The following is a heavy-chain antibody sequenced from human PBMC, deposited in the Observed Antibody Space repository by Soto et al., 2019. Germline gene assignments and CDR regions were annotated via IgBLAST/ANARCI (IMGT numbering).Heavy chain of an antibody. D-gene: IGHD3-16*01. CDR1: GFTFSSHG. CDR3: ARWGNWKVADN. CDR2: IWYDGSNK. J-gene: IGHJ4*02. V-gene: IGHV3-33*01. Sequence: HPGGSLRLSCAASGFTFSSHGMHWVRQAPDKGLEWVAVIWYDGSNKYYADSVKGRFTISRDNSNNMLYLEMNNLRAEDTAVYYCARWGNWKVADNWGQGTLVTVSS.